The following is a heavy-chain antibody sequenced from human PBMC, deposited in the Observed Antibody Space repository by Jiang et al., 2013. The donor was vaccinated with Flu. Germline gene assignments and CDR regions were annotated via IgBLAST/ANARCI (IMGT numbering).Heavy chain of an antibody. CDR3: ARDRSNSWYSDWFDP. Sequence: PGLVKPSETLSLTCTVSDVSISSHYWSWIRQPAGKRLEWIGRVHSSGSNNYNPSLKSRVTMSVDTSKKQLSLRLTSVTAADTAAYYCARDRSNSWYSDWFDPWGRGTLVTVSS. CDR1: DVSISSHY. J-gene: IGHJ5*02. V-gene: IGHV4-4*07. D-gene: IGHD2-2*02. CDR2: VHSSGSN.